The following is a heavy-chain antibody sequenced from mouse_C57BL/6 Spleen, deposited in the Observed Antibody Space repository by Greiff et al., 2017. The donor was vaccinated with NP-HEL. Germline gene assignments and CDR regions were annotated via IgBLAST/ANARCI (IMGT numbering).Heavy chain of an antibody. CDR3: ARDFDYYGSSYRDYFDY. CDR2: IYPGSGST. D-gene: IGHD1-1*01. J-gene: IGHJ2*02. Sequence: QVQLQQPGAELVKPGASVKMSCKASGYTFTSYWITWVKQRPGQGLEWIGDIYPGSGSTNYNEKFKSKATLTVDTSSSTAYMQLSSLTSEDSAVYYCARDFDYYGSSYRDYFDYWGQGTSLTVSS. V-gene: IGHV1-55*01. CDR1: GYTFTSYW.